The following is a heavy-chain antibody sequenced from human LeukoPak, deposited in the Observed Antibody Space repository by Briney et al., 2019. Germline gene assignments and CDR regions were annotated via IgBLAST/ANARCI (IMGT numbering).Heavy chain of an antibody. CDR3: ARERGYCSGRSCYADY. Sequence: SETLSLTCTVSGGSISSSSSYWGWIRQPPGTGLEWIGSIYYSGSTNYNPSLKSRVTISVYTSKNQCSLKLSSVTAADTAVYYCARERGYCSGRSCYADYWGQATMVIVSS. CDR1: GGSISSSSSY. CDR2: IYYSGST. J-gene: IGHJ4*02. V-gene: IGHV4-39*07. D-gene: IGHD2-15*01.